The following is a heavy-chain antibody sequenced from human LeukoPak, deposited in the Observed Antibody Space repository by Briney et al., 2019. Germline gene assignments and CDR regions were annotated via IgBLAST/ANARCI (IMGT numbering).Heavy chain of an antibody. D-gene: IGHD3-9*01. CDR1: GDTFSSYA. CDR3: ARDLRRSYDILTGYYEGSDY. J-gene: IGHJ4*02. Sequence: AASVKVSCKASGDTFSSYAISWVRQAPGQGLEWMGRIIPIFGIANYAQKFQGRVTITADKSTSTAYMELSSLRSEDTAVYYCARDLRRSYDILTGYYEGSDYWGQGTLATVSS. CDR2: IIPIFGIA. V-gene: IGHV1-69*04.